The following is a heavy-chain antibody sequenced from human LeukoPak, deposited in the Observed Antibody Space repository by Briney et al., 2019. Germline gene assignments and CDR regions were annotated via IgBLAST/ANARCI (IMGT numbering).Heavy chain of an antibody. J-gene: IGHJ6*03. D-gene: IGHD6-13*01. Sequence: PSETLSLTCTVSGGFVTSSPYFWAWIRQPPGKGLEWIGSIYYSGSAYYSPSLQSRVTMSVDTSKNQFSLKLSSVTASDTAAYYCARQSSSQWGYYYYYMDVWGKGTTVTISS. CDR2: IYYSGSA. CDR1: GGFVTSSPYF. CDR3: ARQSSSQWGYYYYYMDV. V-gene: IGHV4-39*01.